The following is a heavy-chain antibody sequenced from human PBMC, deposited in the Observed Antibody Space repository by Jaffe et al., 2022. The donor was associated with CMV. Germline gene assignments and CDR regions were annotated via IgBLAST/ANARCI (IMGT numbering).Heavy chain of an antibody. CDR2: ISSNGGST. V-gene: IGHV3-64D*06. CDR3: VKDLYYYDSSGYYQIFDY. J-gene: IGHJ4*02. Sequence: EVQLVESGGGLVQPGGSLRLSCSASGFTFSSYAMHWVRQAPGKGLEYVSAISSNGGSTYYADSVKGRFTISRDNSKNTLYLQMSSLRAEDTAVYYCVKDLYYYDSSGYYQIFDYWGQGTLVTVSS. CDR1: GFTFSSYA. D-gene: IGHD3-22*01.